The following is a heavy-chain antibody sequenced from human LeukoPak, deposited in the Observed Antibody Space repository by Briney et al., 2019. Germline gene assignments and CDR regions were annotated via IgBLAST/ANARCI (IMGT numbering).Heavy chain of an antibody. V-gene: IGHV4-34*01. D-gene: IGHD6-19*01. J-gene: IGHJ4*02. CDR2: INHSGST. Sequence: PSETLPLTCAVYGGSFSGYYWSWIRQPPGKGLEWIGEINHSGSTNYNPSLKSRVTISVDTSKNQFSLKLSSVTAADTAVYYCARDTVAGIGYWGQGTLVTVSS. CDR1: GGSFSGYY. CDR3: ARDTVAGIGY.